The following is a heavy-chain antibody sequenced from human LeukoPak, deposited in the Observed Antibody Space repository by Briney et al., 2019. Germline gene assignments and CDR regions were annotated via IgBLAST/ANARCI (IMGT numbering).Heavy chain of an antibody. D-gene: IGHD1-20*01. CDR1: GFTFSDYY. Sequence: GGSLRLSCAASGFTFSDYYMSWIRQAPGKGLEWVSYISSSSSYTNYADSMKGRFTISRDNAKNSLYLQMNSLRAEDTAVYYCARDLTGTTPGDYWGQGTLVTVSS. V-gene: IGHV3-11*06. CDR2: ISSSSSYT. CDR3: ARDLTGTTPGDY. J-gene: IGHJ4*02.